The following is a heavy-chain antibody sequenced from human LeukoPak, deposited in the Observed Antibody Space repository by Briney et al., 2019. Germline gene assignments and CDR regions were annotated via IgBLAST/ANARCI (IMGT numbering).Heavy chain of an antibody. CDR2: MNPNSGNT. Sequence: ASVKVSCKASGYTFTSYAINWVRQATGQGLEWMGWMNPNSGNTGYAQKFQGRVTMTRNTSISTAYMELSSLRSEDTAVYYCASFYYDSSGYYSAFDIWGQGTMVTVSS. CDR1: GYTFTSYA. V-gene: IGHV1-8*01. CDR3: ASFYYDSSGYYSAFDI. J-gene: IGHJ3*02. D-gene: IGHD3-22*01.